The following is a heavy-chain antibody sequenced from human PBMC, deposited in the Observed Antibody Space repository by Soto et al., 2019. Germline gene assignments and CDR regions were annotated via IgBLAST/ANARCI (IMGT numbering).Heavy chain of an antibody. Sequence: EVRLVESGGGLVQPGRSLRLSCVASGFTADDDAMHWVRQAPGKGLEWVSGISSNSDTIDYADSVKGRFTISRDNAKNSLFLQMNSLRPEDTALYYCAKDMKWGGMTTIHYFDSWGQGTLVTVS. J-gene: IGHJ4*02. CDR3: AKDMKWGGMTTIHYFDS. V-gene: IGHV3-9*02. CDR2: ISSNSDTI. D-gene: IGHD4-17*01. CDR1: GFTADDDA.